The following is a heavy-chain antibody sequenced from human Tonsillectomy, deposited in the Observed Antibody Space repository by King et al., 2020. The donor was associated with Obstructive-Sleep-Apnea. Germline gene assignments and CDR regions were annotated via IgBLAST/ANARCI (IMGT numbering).Heavy chain of an antibody. V-gene: IGHV5-10-1*01. J-gene: IGHJ6*02. CDR3: ARLISYCSSTSCYSGMDV. CDR1: GYSFTSYW. CDR2: IDPSDSYT. D-gene: IGHD2-2*01. Sequence: VQLVESGAEVKKPGESLRLSCKGSGYSFTSYWISWVRQMPGKGLEWMGRIDPSDSYTNYSPSFQGHVTISADKSISTAYLQWSSLKASDTAMYYCARLISYCSSTSCYSGMDVWGQGTTVTVSS.